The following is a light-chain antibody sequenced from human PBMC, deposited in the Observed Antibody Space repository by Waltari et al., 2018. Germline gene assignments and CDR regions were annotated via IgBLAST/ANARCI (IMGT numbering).Light chain of an antibody. V-gene: IGLV8-61*01. Sequence: QTVVTQEPSFSVSPGGTVTLTCGLSSGSVSTNYYPSWYQQTPGQAPRTPIYSTNTRSSGVPDRFSGSILRNKAALTITGAQADDESDYYCVLYMGSGISQFGGGTKLTVL. CDR2: STN. CDR3: VLYMGSGISQ. J-gene: IGLJ2*01. CDR1: SGSVSTNYY.